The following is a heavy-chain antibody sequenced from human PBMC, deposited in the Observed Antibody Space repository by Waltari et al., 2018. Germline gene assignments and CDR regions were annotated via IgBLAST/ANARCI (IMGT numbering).Heavy chain of an antibody. J-gene: IGHJ4*02. CDR2: IKEDGSKK. CDR3: VRHGFWNFDF. V-gene: IGHV3-7*01. Sequence: EVQLVESGGGLVQPGGSLRLSCAGSGFTLSGNGMAWVRQAPGKGLEWVANIKEDGSKKNYVDSVEGRFTISRDNAKNSLYLQMNSLRAEDTALYYCVRHGFWNFDFWGQGTLVTVSS. D-gene: IGHD3-3*01. CDR1: GFTLSGNG.